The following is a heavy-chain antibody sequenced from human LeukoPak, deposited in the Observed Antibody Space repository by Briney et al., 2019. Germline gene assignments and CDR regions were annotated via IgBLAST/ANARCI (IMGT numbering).Heavy chain of an antibody. D-gene: IGHD2-2*01. CDR3: ARRHCSSTSCYDFDY. CDR2: IYPGDSDT. Sequence: GESLKISCKGSGYNFTSYWIGWVRQMPGKGLEWMGIIYPGDSDTRYSPSFQGQVTISADKSISTAYLQWSSLKASDTAMYYCARRHCSSTSCYDFDYWGQGTLVTVSS. CDR1: GYNFTSYW. V-gene: IGHV5-51*01. J-gene: IGHJ4*02.